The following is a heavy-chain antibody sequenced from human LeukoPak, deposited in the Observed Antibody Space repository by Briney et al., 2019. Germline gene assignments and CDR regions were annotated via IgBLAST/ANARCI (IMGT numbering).Heavy chain of an antibody. Sequence: ASVKVSCKASGYTFTGYYMHWVRQAPGQGLEWMGWINLNSGGTNYAQKFQGRVTMTRDTSISTAYMELSRLRSDDAAVYYCARVRSTTISYYYDSSGYYGLFDYWGQGTLVTVSS. CDR1: GYTFTGYY. J-gene: IGHJ4*02. D-gene: IGHD3-22*01. CDR2: INLNSGGT. V-gene: IGHV1-2*02. CDR3: ARVRSTTISYYYDSSGYYGLFDY.